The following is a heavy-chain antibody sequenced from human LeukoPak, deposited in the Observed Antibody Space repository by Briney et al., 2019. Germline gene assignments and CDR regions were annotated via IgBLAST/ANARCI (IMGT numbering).Heavy chain of an antibody. CDR2: IKQDESEK. CDR3: ARDKIEGPTKLDY. D-gene: IGHD1-1*01. CDR1: GFTFSSYW. J-gene: IGHJ4*02. V-gene: IGHV3-7*01. Sequence: GVSLRLSCAASGFTFSSYWMSWVRQSPGKGVEWLANIKQDESEKYYVVSLKGRFTISRDNAKNSLYLQMNSLRAEDTAVYYCARDKIEGPTKLDYWGQGILVTVSS.